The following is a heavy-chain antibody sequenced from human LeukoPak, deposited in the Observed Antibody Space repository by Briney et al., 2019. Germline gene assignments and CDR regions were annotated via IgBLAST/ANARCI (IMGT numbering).Heavy chain of an antibody. CDR1: GGSISSGGYY. Sequence: ASETLSLTCTVSGGSISSGGYYWSWIRQHPGKGLEWIGYIYYSGSTYYNPSLKSRVTISVDTSKNQFSLKLSSVTAADTAVYYCAREEARWELLYSIDYWGQGTLVTVSS. CDR2: IYYSGST. V-gene: IGHV4-31*03. CDR3: AREEARWELLYSIDY. J-gene: IGHJ4*02. D-gene: IGHD1-26*01.